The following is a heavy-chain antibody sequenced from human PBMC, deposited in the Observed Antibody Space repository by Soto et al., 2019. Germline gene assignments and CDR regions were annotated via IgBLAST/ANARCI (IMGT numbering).Heavy chain of an antibody. CDR3: AREIVATIFNGMDV. CDR1: GFTFSDYY. D-gene: IGHD5-12*01. V-gene: IGHV3-11*05. CDR2: ISSSSSYT. Sequence: QVQLVESGGGLVKPGGSLRLSCAASGFTFSDYYMSWIRQAPGKGLEWVSYISSSSSYTNYADSVKGRFTISRDNAKNSLDPQMNSLRAEDTAVYYCAREIVATIFNGMDVWGQGTTVTVSS. J-gene: IGHJ6*02.